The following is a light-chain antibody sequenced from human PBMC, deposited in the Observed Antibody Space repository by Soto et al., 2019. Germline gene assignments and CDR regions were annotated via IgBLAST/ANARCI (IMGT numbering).Light chain of an antibody. CDR3: AAWDDSLNGLYV. CDR2: SNN. Sequence: QSVLTQPPSASGTPGQRVTISCSGGSSNIGSNAVTWYHQLPGTAPKLLIYSNNQRPSGVPDRFSGSKSGTSASLAISGLQSEDEADYYCAAWDDSLNGLYVFGTVTKLTVL. CDR1: SSNIGSNA. V-gene: IGLV1-44*01. J-gene: IGLJ1*01.